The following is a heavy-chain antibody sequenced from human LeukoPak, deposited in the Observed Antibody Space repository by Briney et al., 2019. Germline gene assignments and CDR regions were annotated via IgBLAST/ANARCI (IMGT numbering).Heavy chain of an antibody. Sequence: ASVKVSCKASGYTFTSYGISWVRQAPGQGLEWMGWISAYDGNTNYAQKLQGRVTMTTDTSTSTAYMELRSLRSDDTAVYYCSRDNEGWELTYFDSWGKEPWSPSPQ. J-gene: IGHJ4*01. CDR1: GYTFTSYG. V-gene: IGHV1-18*01. D-gene: IGHD1-26*01. CDR3: SRDNEGWELTYFDS. CDR2: ISAYDGNT.